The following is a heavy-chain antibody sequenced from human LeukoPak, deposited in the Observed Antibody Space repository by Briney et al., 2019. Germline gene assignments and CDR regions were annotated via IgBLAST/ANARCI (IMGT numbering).Heavy chain of an antibody. Sequence: ASVKVSCKASGYSFTSYAINWVRQAPGQGLEWMGWITPSGGTDYPQKFQGRVAITWDTSITTAYMDLSRLTSDDTAVYYCARDRYGDGFAHLDSWGQGALVTVSS. CDR3: ARDRYGDGFAHLDS. CDR1: GYSFTSYA. D-gene: IGHD5-24*01. CDR2: ITPSGGT. V-gene: IGHV1-2*02. J-gene: IGHJ4*02.